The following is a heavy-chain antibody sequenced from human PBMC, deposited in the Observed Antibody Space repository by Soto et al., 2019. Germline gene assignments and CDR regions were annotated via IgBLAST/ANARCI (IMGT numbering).Heavy chain of an antibody. CDR1: GGTFSSYA. J-gene: IGHJ4*02. Sequence: QVQLVPSGAEVKKPGSSVKVSCKASGGTFSSYAISWVRQAPGQGLEWMGGMIPICGTANYAQKLQGRVTITGDESTSKAYMEPGSLRSEDTGVYYCARDGAYCGGDCSAPFDYWGQGTLVTVSS. CDR3: ARDGAYCGGDCSAPFDY. D-gene: IGHD2-21*02. CDR2: MIPICGTA. V-gene: IGHV1-69*12.